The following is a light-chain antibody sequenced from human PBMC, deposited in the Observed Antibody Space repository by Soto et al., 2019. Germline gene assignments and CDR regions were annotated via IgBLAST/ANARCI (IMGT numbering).Light chain of an antibody. CDR2: EAS. CDR3: QQHNVWPAT. CDR1: QSVGKY. Sequence: EIVMTQSPATLSLSPGARAPLSCRASQSVGKYLVWYQQKPGQAPRLLIYEASTRATGVPARFSGSGSGTEFTPTISSLQSEDFAVYYCQQHNVWPATFGQGTKVDIK. J-gene: IGKJ1*01. V-gene: IGKV3-15*01.